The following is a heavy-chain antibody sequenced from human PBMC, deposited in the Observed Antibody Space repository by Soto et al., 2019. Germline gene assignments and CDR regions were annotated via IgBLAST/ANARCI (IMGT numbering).Heavy chain of an antibody. D-gene: IGHD2-15*01. Sequence: LRLSCDVSGGSISSGGYSWSWIRQPPGKGLEWIGYIYHSGSTYYNPSLKSRVTISVDRSKNQFSLKLSSVTAADTAVYYCARGAQVVRDAFDIWGQGTMVTVSS. CDR2: IYHSGST. CDR3: ARGAQVVRDAFDI. J-gene: IGHJ3*02. CDR1: GGSISSGGYS. V-gene: IGHV4-30-2*01.